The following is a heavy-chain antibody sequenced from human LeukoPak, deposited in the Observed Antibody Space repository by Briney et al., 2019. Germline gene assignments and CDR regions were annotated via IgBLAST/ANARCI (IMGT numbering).Heavy chain of an antibody. CDR1: GFTFSNAL. J-gene: IGHJ4*02. Sequence: GGSLRLSCAASGFTFSNALMSWVRQAPGKGLEWVSRIKSKTDGGTTDYAAPVKGRFTISRDDSKNTLYLQMNSLKTEDTAVYYCTTETYYDILTGYYRFDYWGQGTLVTVSS. CDR2: IKSKTDGGTT. CDR3: TTETYYDILTGYYRFDY. V-gene: IGHV3-15*01. D-gene: IGHD3-9*01.